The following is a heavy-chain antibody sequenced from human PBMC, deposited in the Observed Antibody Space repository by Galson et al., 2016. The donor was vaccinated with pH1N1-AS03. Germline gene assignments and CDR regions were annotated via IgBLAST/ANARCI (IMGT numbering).Heavy chain of an antibody. J-gene: IGHJ4*02. CDR2: ISAYSDDT. CDR1: GYSFPTYS. V-gene: IGHV1-18*04. Sequence: SVKVSCKASGYSFPTYSFNWVRQAPGQGLEWLGWISAYSDDTHYARKFQGRVTLTTDTSTSTAYMELRSLTSDDTAGYYCARAHYNADYVPDFWGQGALVTVSS. D-gene: IGHD4-17*01. CDR3: ARAHYNADYVPDF.